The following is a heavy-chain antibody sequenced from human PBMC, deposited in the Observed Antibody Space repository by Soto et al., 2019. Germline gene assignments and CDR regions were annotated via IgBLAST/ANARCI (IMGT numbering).Heavy chain of an antibody. CDR1: GFTFSSYG. CDR2: IWYDGSNK. CDR3: ARKWDPFDY. V-gene: IGHV3-33*01. J-gene: IGHJ4*02. Sequence: QVQLVESGGGVVQPGRSLRLSCAASGFTFSSYGMHWVRQAPGKGLEWVAVIWYDGSNKYYADSVKGRFTISRDNSKNTLYLQKNSLRVEDTAVYYCARKWDPFDYWGQGTLVTVSS. D-gene: IGHD1-26*01.